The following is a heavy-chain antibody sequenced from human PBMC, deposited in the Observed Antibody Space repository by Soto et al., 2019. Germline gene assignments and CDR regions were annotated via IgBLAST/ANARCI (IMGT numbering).Heavy chain of an antibody. CDR1: GFTFSSYT. Sequence: GGSLRLSCAASGFTFSSYTMNWVRQAPGKGLEWVSGIDSGGRTYYADSVKGRFTISRDDSKNALYLQIISLRAEDTAVYYCAKDLRPDGVWDFDYWGQGTLVTVSS. V-gene: IGHV3-23*01. CDR2: IDSGGRT. D-gene: IGHD4-17*01. CDR3: AKDLRPDGVWDFDY. J-gene: IGHJ4*02.